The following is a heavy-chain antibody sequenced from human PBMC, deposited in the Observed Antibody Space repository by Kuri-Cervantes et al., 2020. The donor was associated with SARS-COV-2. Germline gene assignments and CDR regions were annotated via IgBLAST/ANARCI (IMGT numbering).Heavy chain of an antibody. Sequence: SVKVSCKASGGTFSSYSVNWVRQAPGQGLEWMGRIIPTFDTATYAQKFQGRVIFTADGSSSTAYMEVNSLTSEDTAVHFCARSQGYCTANSCPWNWLDPWAREPRSPSPQ. J-gene: IGHJ5*02. CDR3: ARSQGYCTANSCPWNWLDP. CDR1: GGTFSSYS. CDR2: IIPTFDTA. V-gene: IGHV1-69*13. D-gene: IGHD2-8*02.